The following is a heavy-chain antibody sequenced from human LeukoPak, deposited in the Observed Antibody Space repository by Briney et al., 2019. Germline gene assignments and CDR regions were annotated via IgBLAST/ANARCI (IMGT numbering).Heavy chain of an antibody. D-gene: IGHD1-1*01. Sequence: ASVKVSCKASGYTFTSYGISWVRQAPGQGLEWMGWISTYNGNTNNAQKLQGRVTMTTDTSTSTAYMELRSLRSDDTAVYYRARGSTGTTLVYSMSYHFDYWGQGTLVTVSS. V-gene: IGHV1-18*01. CDR3: ARGSTGTTLVYSMSYHFDY. CDR1: GYTFTSYG. J-gene: IGHJ4*02. CDR2: ISTYNGNT.